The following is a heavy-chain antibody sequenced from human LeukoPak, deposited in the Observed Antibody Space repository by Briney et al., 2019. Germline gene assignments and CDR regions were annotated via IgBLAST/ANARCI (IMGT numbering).Heavy chain of an antibody. J-gene: IGHJ4*02. V-gene: IGHV4-61*02. CDR3: AREPRWAGDLGGFDS. D-gene: IGHD3-16*01. CDR2: IYTSGGT. Sequence: PSETLSLTCTVSGGSISSGSYYWSWIRQPAGKGLEWIGRIYTSGGTNYNPSLKTRVTISVGTSKNQFSLQLSSVTAADTAVYYCAREPRWAGDLGGFDSWGQGPLVTVSS. CDR1: GGSISSGSYY.